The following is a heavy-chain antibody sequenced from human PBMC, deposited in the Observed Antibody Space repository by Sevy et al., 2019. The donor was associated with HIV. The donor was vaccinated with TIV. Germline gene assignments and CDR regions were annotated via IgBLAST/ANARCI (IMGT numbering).Heavy chain of an antibody. V-gene: IGHV3-30*02. D-gene: IGHD2-8*02. CDR1: GFTFSNHG. Sequence: GGSLRLSCAASGFTFSNHGMHWVRQAPGKGLEWVAFIRYDGSNEYYGDSVKGRFTISRDNSKNTLYLTMNSLRPEDTAVYYCAKDRKVLLVVYAIPFDVFDIWGQGTMVTVSS. CDR3: AKDRKVLLVVYAIPFDVFDI. CDR2: IRYDGSNE. J-gene: IGHJ3*02.